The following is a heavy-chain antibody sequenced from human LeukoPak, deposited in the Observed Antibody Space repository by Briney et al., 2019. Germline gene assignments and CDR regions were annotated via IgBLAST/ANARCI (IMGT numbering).Heavy chain of an antibody. CDR2: IWYDGSNK. Sequence: GRSLRLSCAASGFTFSSYGMHWVRQAPGKGLEWVAVIWYDGSNKYYAGSVKGRFTISRDNSKNTLYLQMNSLRAEDTAVYYCAKGGGKWALLPSPSDYWGQGTLVTVSS. CDR3: AKGGGKWALLPSPSDY. CDR1: GFTFSSYG. J-gene: IGHJ4*02. D-gene: IGHD1-26*01. V-gene: IGHV3-33*06.